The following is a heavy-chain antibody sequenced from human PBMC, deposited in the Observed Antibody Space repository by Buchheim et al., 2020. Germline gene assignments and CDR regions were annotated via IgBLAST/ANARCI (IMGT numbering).Heavy chain of an antibody. CDR1: GGSISSSNW. V-gene: IGHV4-4*02. J-gene: IGHJ5*02. CDR2: IYHSGST. CDR3: AREMDYDYIWGSYRSNWFDP. Sequence: QVQLQESGPGLVKPSGTLSLTCAVSGGSISSSNWWSWVRQPPGKGLEWIGEIYHSGSTNYNPSLKSRVTISVDNSKNQFSLKLSSVTAADTAVYYCAREMDYDYIWGSYRSNWFDPWGQGTL. D-gene: IGHD3-16*02.